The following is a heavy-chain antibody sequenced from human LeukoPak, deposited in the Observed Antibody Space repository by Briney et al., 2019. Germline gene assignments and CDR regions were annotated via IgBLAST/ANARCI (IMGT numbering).Heavy chain of an antibody. CDR1: GGSISSYY. V-gene: IGHV4-4*07. D-gene: IGHD5-18*01. CDR3: AREAMRRRFDY. CDR2: IYTSGST. J-gene: IGHJ4*02. Sequence: SETLSLTCTVSGGSISSYYWSWIRQPAGKGLEWIGRIYTSGSTNYNPSLKSRVTMSVDTSKNQFSLRPSSVTAADTAVYYCAREAMRRRFDYWGQGTLVTVSS.